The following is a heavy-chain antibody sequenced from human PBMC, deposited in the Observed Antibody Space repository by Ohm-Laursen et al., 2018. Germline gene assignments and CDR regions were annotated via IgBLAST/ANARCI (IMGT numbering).Heavy chain of an antibody. D-gene: IGHD1-26*01. J-gene: IGHJ6*02. V-gene: IGHV1-2*02. CDR1: GYTFTAYH. Sequence: ASVKASCKASGYTFTAYHMHWVRQAPGHGLEWMGWINPNSGGTNYAQKFQGRVTMTRDTSISTVHMELSRLRSDDTAVYYCARDWVGATSYGLDVWGQGTTVTVS. CDR3: ARDWVGATSYGLDV. CDR2: INPNSGGT.